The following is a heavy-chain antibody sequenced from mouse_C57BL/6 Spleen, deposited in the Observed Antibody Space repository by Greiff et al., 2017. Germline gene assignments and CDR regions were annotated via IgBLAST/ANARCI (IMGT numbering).Heavy chain of an antibody. V-gene: IGHV5-4*01. Sequence: EVQLQESGGGLVKPGGSLKLSCAASGFTFSSYAMSWVRQTPEKRLEWVATISDGGSYTYYPDNVKGRFTISRDNAKNNQYLQMSHLKSEDTAMYDCARDPGYYYGSSSLYYFDYWGQGTTLTVSS. CDR2: ISDGGSYT. CDR3: ARDPGYYYGSSSLYYFDY. D-gene: IGHD1-1*01. CDR1: GFTFSSYA. J-gene: IGHJ2*01.